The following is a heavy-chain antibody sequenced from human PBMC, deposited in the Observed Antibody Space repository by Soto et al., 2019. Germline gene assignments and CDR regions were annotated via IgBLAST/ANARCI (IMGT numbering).Heavy chain of an antibody. Sequence: SETLSLTCTASGGSISSGDYYWSWVRQPPGKGLEWIGEIHHSGNSNYNPSLKSRVIISVDKSKNQFSLKLSSVTAADTAVYYCARVHIVATLLWFDPWGQGTLVTVSS. J-gene: IGHJ5*02. V-gene: IGHV4-4*02. CDR2: IHHSGNS. CDR3: ARVHIVATLLWFDP. D-gene: IGHD5-12*01. CDR1: GGSISSGDYY.